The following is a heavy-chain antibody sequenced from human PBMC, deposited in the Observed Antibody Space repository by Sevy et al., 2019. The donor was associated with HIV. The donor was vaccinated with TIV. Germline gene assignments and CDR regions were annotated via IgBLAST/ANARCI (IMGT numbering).Heavy chain of an antibody. Sequence: ASVKVSCKASGYTFTSYGISWVRQAPGQGLEWMGWISAYNGNTNYEQKLQGRVTMTTDTSTSTAYMELRSLRSDDTAVYYCARDWEYYDFWSGYFYYYYYGMDVWGQGTTVTVSS. V-gene: IGHV1-18*01. CDR2: ISAYNGNT. J-gene: IGHJ6*02. CDR3: ARDWEYYDFWSGYFYYYYYGMDV. CDR1: GYTFTSYG. D-gene: IGHD3-3*01.